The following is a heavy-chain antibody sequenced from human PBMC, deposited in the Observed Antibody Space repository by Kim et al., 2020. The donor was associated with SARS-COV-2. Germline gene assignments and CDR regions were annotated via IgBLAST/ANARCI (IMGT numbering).Heavy chain of an antibody. V-gene: IGHV4-59*01. CDR1: GDSIGSFY. CDR3: ARETTGYGELPD. J-gene: IGHJ4*02. Sequence: SETLSLTCSVSGDSIGSFYWSWIRQTPGKGLEWIGYVYHSGTANFSPSFNSRVTLSVDMAKNQFSLTLRSVTAADTAFYYCARETTGYGELPDWGQGILVIV. CDR2: VYHSGTA. D-gene: IGHD3-10*01.